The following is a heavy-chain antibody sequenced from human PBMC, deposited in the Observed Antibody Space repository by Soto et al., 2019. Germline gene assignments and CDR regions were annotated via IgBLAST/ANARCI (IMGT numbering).Heavy chain of an antibody. D-gene: IGHD3-3*01. V-gene: IGHV4-59*01. CDR2: IYYSGGT. CDR3: ASAPMSGEGVPANWFDP. CDR1: GGSNGIYY. Sequence: SETRCLWATVVGGSNGIYYCSWILQPPRKGLEWIGYIYYSGGTNYNPSLKSRVTISVDTSKNQFSLKLSSVTAADTAVYYCASAPMSGEGVPANWFDPWGQGPLVTAPQ. J-gene: IGHJ5*02.